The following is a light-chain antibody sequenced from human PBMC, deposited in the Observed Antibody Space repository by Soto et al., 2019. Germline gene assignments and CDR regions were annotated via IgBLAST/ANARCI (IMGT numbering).Light chain of an antibody. CDR3: FSFTTDWTHV. CDR2: EVS. CDR1: SSDIGAYNY. J-gene: IGLJ1*01. Sequence: QSVLTQPASVSGSPGQSITISCTGSSSDIGAYNYVSWFQQYPGKAPTLIISEVSNRPSGVSNRFSGSKSGTAASLTISGLQTEDEADYFCFSFTTDWTHVFGTGTKVTVL. V-gene: IGLV2-14*01.